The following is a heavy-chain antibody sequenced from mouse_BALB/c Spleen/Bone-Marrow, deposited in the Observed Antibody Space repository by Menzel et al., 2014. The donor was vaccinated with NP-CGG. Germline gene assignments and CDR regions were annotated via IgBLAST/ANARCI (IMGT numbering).Heavy chain of an antibody. Sequence: VLLVESGPGLVQPSQSLSITCTVSGFSLTSYGVHWVRQSPGKGLEWLGVIWSGGSTDYNAAFMSRLSITKDNSKSQVFFKMNSLQADDTAIYYCAKIGATTGVIDYWGQGTSVTVSS. CDR3: AKIGATTGVIDY. V-gene: IGHV2-5*01. D-gene: IGHD2-14*01. CDR1: GFSLTSYG. J-gene: IGHJ4*01. CDR2: IWSGGST.